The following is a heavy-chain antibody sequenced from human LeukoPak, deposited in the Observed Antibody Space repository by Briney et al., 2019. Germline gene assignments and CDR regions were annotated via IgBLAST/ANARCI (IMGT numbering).Heavy chain of an antibody. CDR1: GFTFSSYA. CDR3: ARQYSSGWYWLDY. Sequence: GGSLRLSCAASGFTFSSYAMSWVRQAPGKGLEWVSAISGSGGSTYYADSVKGRFTISRDNAKNSLYLQMNSLRAEDTAVYYCARQYSSGWYWLDYWGQGTLVTVSS. J-gene: IGHJ4*02. D-gene: IGHD6-19*01. CDR2: ISGSGGST. V-gene: IGHV3-23*01.